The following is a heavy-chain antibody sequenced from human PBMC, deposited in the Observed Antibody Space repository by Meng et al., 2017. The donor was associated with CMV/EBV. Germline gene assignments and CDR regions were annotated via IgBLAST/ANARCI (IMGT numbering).Heavy chain of an antibody. V-gene: IGHV3-9*01. CDR3: AKLQGSKDY. CDR1: GFTFDYHA. Sequence: GGSLRLSCTASGFTFDYHALHWARQAAGKGLEWVAGISWNSVSIGYADSVKGRFIISRDDAKSSLYLQMNSLRTEDTAMYFCAKLQGSKDYWGQGTLVTVSS. CDR2: ISWNSVSI. J-gene: IGHJ4*02.